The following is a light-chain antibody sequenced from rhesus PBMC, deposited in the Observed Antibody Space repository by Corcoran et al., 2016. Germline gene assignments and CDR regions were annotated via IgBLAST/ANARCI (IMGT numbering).Light chain of an antibody. CDR2: SAY. J-gene: IGKJ1*01. Sequence: EIVMTQSPATLALSPGETATLSCRARESVGSYLAWYQQQPGKATKLLVSSAYFRATGIPDRFSGSGSRTEFPITISSLEPEDVGVYHCKQYNGLWTFGQGAKVEIK. V-gene: IGKV3-40*01. CDR3: KQYNGLWT. CDR1: ESVGSY.